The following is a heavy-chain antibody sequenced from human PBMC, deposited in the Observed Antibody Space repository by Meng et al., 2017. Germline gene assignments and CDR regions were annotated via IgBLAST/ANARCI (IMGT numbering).Heavy chain of an antibody. CDR1: GFTCSDYY. CDR3: ASVSGSYFVH. Sequence: QERVVEAGGVVGQPGRSLRLSCAASGFTCSDYYMSWIRQAPGKGLEWVSYISSSGSTIYYADSVKGRFTISRDNAKNSLYLQMNSLRAEDTAVYYCASVSGSYFVHWGQGTLVTVSS. D-gene: IGHD1-26*01. CDR2: ISSSGSTI. V-gene: IGHV3-11*01. J-gene: IGHJ4*02.